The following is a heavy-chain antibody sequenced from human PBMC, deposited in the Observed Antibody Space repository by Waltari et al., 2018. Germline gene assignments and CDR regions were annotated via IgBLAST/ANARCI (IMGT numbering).Heavy chain of an antibody. CDR1: GYTFTDYY. J-gene: IGHJ6*03. CDR2: VDPEDRET. CDR3: ASAAPGAGYYYMDV. V-gene: IGHV1-69-2*01. Sequence: EVQLVQSGAEVKKPGATVKISCKVSGYTFTDYYMHWVQQAPGTGLEWMGHVDPEDRETTDAEKFKGTVTVTAATSTANAYMGMRSLRSEDTAVYYCASAAPGAGYYYMDVWGQGTTVTISS. D-gene: IGHD3-10*01.